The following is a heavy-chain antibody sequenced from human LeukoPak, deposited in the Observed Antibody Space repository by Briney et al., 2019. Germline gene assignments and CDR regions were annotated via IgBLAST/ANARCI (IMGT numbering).Heavy chain of an antibody. D-gene: IGHD2-15*01. Sequence: GGSLRLSCAASGFTFSSYWMSWVRQAPGKGLEWVANIKQDGSEKYYVDSVKGRFTISRDNAKNSLYLQMNSLRAEDTAVYYCARELGSCSGGSCYNLDAFDIWGQGTMVTVSS. J-gene: IGHJ3*02. CDR2: IKQDGSEK. V-gene: IGHV3-7*01. CDR1: GFTFSSYW. CDR3: ARELGSCSGGSCYNLDAFDI.